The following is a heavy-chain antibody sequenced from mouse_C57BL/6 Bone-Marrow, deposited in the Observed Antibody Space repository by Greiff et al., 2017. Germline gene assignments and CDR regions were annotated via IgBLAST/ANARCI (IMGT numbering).Heavy chain of an antibody. V-gene: IGHV1-19*01. CDR1: GYTFTDYY. J-gene: IGHJ2*01. CDR2: INPYNGGT. CDR3: ARLRDYGDY. Sequence: EVQLQESGPVLVKPGASVKMSCKASGYTFTDYYMNWVKQSHGKSLEWIGVINPYNGGTSYNQKFKGKATLTVDKSSSTAYMELNSLTSEDSAVYYCARLRDYGDYWGQGTTLTVSS.